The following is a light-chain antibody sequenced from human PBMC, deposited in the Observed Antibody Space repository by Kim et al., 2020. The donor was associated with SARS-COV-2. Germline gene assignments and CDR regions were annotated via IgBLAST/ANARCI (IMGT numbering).Light chain of an antibody. J-gene: IGLJ3*02. CDR2: FND. CDR3: QVWDSDPDYPWL. CDR1: DIGSKS. V-gene: IGLV3-21*01. Sequence: SYELTQPPSVSVAPGKTARITCGGNDIGSKSVHWYQQRPGQSPILVIYFNDARPSGIPERFSASNSGNTATLTISWVEAGDEADYYCQVWDSDPDYPWLFGGGTQLTVL.